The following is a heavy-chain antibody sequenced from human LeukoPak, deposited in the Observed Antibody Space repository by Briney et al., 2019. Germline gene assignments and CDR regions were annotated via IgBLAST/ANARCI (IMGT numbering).Heavy chain of an antibody. CDR3: AKGSRGWYVY. V-gene: IGHV3-30*02. D-gene: IGHD6-19*01. J-gene: IGHJ4*02. CDR1: GFTFSNYG. CDR2: IGGNGSHK. Sequence: GGSLRLSCAASGFTFSNYGMHWVRLTPGKGLEWVAFIGGNGSHKYYADSVKGRFTLSRDNSKNTLYLQMNSLRAEDTAVYYCAKGSRGWYVYWGQGTLVTVSS.